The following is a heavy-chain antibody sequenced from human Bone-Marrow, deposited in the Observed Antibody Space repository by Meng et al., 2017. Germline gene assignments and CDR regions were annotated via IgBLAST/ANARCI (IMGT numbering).Heavy chain of an antibody. Sequence: SVNVSCQASGYTFTGYYMHWVRQAPGQGLEWMGWINPNSGGTNYAQKFQGRVTMTRDTSISTAYMELSRLRSDDTAVYFCARARDRDSSGYYYVDYYYGMDVWGQGTTVTVSS. J-gene: IGHJ6*02. CDR2: INPNSGGT. CDR3: ARARDRDSSGYYYVDYYYGMDV. V-gene: IGHV1-2*02. CDR1: GYTFTGYY. D-gene: IGHD3-22*01.